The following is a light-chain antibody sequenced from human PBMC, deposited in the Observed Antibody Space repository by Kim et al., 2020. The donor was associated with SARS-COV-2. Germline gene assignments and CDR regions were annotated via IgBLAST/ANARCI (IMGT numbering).Light chain of an antibody. V-gene: IGKV1-27*01. Sequence: DIQMAQSPYSLSASVGDRVTITCRASQGISNSLAWYRQKPGKVPMLLIYGASTLRSGVPSRFRGSGSGTDFTLTISSLQPEDAATYYCQKYNSAPWTFGQGTKVDIK. CDR3: QKYNSAPWT. J-gene: IGKJ1*01. CDR2: GAS. CDR1: QGISNS.